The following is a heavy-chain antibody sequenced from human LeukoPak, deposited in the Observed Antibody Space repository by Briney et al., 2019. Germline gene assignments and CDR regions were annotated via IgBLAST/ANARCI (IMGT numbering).Heavy chain of an antibody. J-gene: IGHJ5*02. CDR2: INHSGST. D-gene: IGHD5-18*01. Sequence: SETLSLTCAVYGGSFSGYYWSWIRQPPGKGLEWTGEINHSGSTNYNPSLKSRVTISVDTSKNQFSLKLSSVTAADTAVYYCARVKGQDTAPWGQGTLVTVSS. V-gene: IGHV4-34*01. CDR1: GGSFSGYY. CDR3: ARVKGQDTAP.